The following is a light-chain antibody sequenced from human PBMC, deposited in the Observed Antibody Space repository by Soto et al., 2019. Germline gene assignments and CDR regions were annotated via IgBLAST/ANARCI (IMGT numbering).Light chain of an antibody. V-gene: IGLV2-14*03. J-gene: IGLJ2*01. CDR1: SSDIGAYNF. CDR2: DVN. Sequence: QSALTQPASVSGSPGQSITISCTGTSSDIGAYNFVSWYQQHPGKAPKLMLYDVNIRPAGVSNRFSGSKSGNTASLTISGLQAEEEADYYCTSWRTRTTMIFGGGTKLTVL. CDR3: TSWRTRTTMI.